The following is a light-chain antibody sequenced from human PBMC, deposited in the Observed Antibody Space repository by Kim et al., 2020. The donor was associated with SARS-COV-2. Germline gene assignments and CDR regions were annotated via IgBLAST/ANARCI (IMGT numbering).Light chain of an antibody. CDR2: DAS. Sequence: ATLSLSPGERATLSCRASQSVSSYLAWYQQKPGQAPRLLIYDASNRATGIPARFSGSGSGTDFTLTISSLEPEDFAVYYCQLSKAFGQGTKVDIK. CDR3: QLSKA. J-gene: IGKJ1*01. CDR1: QSVSSY. V-gene: IGKV3-11*01.